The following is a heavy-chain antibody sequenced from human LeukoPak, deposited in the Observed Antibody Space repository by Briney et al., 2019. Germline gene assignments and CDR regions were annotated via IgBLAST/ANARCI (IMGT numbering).Heavy chain of an antibody. CDR2: ISYDGSNK. V-gene: IGHV3-30*04. CDR1: GFTFSSYA. CDR3: AKDQLDIVVVPAAITYYYYGMDV. D-gene: IGHD2-2*01. Sequence: GGSLRLSCPASGFTFSSYAMHWVRQAPGKGLEWVAVISYDGSNKYYADSVKGRFTISRDNSKNTLYLQMNSLRAEDTAVYYCAKDQLDIVVVPAAITYYYYGMDVWGQGTTVTVSS. J-gene: IGHJ6*02.